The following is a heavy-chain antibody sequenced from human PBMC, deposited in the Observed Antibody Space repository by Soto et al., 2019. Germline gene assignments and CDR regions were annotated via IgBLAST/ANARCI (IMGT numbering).Heavy chain of an antibody. CDR1: GFTFSGNA. CDR2: ISYDGTNK. V-gene: IGHV3-30-3*01. D-gene: IGHD5-18*01. CDR3: ARGYSYVVDY. J-gene: IGHJ4*02. Sequence: LRLSSAASGFTFSGNAMRWVHQARSQGLAWVALISYDGTNKYYADSVKGRFTISRDNSKSTLYLQMNSMRAEDTAVYYCARGYSYVVDYWGQGTLVTVSS.